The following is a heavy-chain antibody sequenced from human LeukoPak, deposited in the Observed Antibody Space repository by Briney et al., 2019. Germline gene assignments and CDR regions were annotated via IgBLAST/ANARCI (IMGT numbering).Heavy chain of an antibody. J-gene: IGHJ4*02. CDR2: IYYSGST. D-gene: IGHD3-22*01. CDR1: GVSISSYY. Sequence: SETLSLTCTVSGVSISSYYWSWIRQPPGKGLEWIGYIYYSGSTNYNPSLKSRVTISVDTSKNQFSLKLSSVTAADTAVYYCARAPYYYDSSGYLDFDYWGQGILVTVSS. CDR3: ARAPYYYDSSGYLDFDY. V-gene: IGHV4-59*01.